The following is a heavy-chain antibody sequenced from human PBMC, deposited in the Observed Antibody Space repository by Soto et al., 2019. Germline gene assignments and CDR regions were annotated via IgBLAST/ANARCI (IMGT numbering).Heavy chain of an antibody. CDR3: ARGSMVRGVKIDYYYMDV. J-gene: IGHJ6*03. CDR1: GYTFTGYY. CDR2: INPNSGGT. D-gene: IGHD3-10*01. V-gene: IGHV1-2*04. Sequence: ASVKVSCKASGYTFTGYYMHWVRQAPGQGLEWMGWINPNSGGTNYAQKFQGWVTMTRDTSISTAYMELSRLRSDDTAVYYCARGSMVRGVKIDYYYMDVWGKGTTVTVSS.